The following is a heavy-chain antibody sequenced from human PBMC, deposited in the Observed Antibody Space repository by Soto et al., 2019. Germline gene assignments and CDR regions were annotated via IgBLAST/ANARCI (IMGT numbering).Heavy chain of an antibody. J-gene: IGHJ4*02. V-gene: IGHV3-30-3*01. CDR2: ISYDGSNK. D-gene: IGHD6-6*01. CDR3: ARVNGEHSRPPGY. Sequence: QVQLVESGGGVVQPGRSLRLSCAASGFTFSSYAMHWVRQAPGKGLEWVAVISYDGSNKYYADSVKGRFTISRDNSKNTLYLQMNSLRAEDTAVYYCARVNGEHSRPPGYWGQGTLVTVSS. CDR1: GFTFSSYA.